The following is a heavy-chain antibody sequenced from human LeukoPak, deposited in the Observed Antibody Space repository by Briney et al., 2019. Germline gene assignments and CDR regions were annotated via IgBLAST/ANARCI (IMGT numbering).Heavy chain of an antibody. D-gene: IGHD1-14*01. CDR1: GYSFTSYW. CDR2: IYPGDSDA. J-gene: IGHJ4*02. V-gene: IGHV5-51*01. Sequence: GESLKISCKGSGYSFTSYWIGWVRQMPGKGLEWMGIIYPGDSDARYSLSFQGLVTISADKSVSTAYLQWSSLKALDTAMYYCATLVGTTVYFDYWGQGTLVTVSS. CDR3: ATLVGTTVYFDY.